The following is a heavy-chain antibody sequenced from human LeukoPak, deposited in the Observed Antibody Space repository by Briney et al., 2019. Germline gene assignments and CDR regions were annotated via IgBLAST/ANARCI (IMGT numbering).Heavy chain of an antibody. Sequence: GESLKISCTGSGYNFTSYWIVWVRQMPGKGLEWMGIICPGDSDTRYSPSFQGQISISADKSISTAYLQWSSLKASDTAMYYCARHTANYYDSSGYYYPLDYWGQGTLVTVSS. V-gene: IGHV5-51*01. CDR3: ARHTANYYDSSGYYYPLDY. CDR1: GYNFTSYW. J-gene: IGHJ4*02. CDR2: ICPGDSDT. D-gene: IGHD3-22*01.